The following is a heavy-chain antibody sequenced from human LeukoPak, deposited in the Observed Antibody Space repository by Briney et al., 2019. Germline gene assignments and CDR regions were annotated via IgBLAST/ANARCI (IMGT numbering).Heavy chain of an antibody. Sequence: GSLRLSCAASGFTFSSYGMHWVRQAPGKGLEWVAVISYDGNNKYYADSVKGRFTISRDNSKNTLYLQMNSLRAEDTAVYYCASPVPMDCSSTSCPTSGWGQGTLVTVSS. V-gene: IGHV3-30*03. J-gene: IGHJ4*02. D-gene: IGHD2-2*01. CDR2: ISYDGNNK. CDR3: ASPVPMDCSSTSCPTSG. CDR1: GFTFSSYG.